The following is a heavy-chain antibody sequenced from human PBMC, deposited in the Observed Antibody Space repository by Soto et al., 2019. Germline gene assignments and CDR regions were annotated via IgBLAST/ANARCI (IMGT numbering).Heavy chain of an antibody. CDR3: ARHDYGGFGL. CDR2: IYYSGST. Sequence: QLQLQESGPGLVKPSETLSLTCTVSGGSICRSSYYWGWIRQPPGKGLEWIGSIYYSGSTYYNPSLKSRVTISVDTSKNQFSLKLSSVTAADTAVYYCARHDYGGFGLWGQGTLVTVSS. J-gene: IGHJ4*02. V-gene: IGHV4-39*01. CDR1: GGSICRSSYY. D-gene: IGHD4-17*01.